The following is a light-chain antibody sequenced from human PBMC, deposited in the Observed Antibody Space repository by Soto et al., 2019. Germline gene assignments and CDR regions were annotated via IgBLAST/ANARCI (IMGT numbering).Light chain of an antibody. V-gene: IGKV1-39*01. CDR2: DAS. J-gene: IGKJ1*01. CDR3: LQDFSYPRT. Sequence: DIQLTQSPSSLSASVGDKVTITCRASQSIRSYLNWVQQKPGKAPKLLIYDASSLQTGVPSRFSGSGSGTDFSLTISSLQPEDSATYYCLQDFSYPRTFGQGTKVDTK. CDR1: QSIRSY.